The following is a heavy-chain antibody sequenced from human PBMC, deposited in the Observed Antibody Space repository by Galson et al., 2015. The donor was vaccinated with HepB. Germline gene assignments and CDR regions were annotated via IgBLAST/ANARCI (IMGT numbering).Heavy chain of an antibody. Sequence: SLRLSCAASGFTFSNYGMHWVRQAPGKGLQWVAFIWYDGVNKFHVDSVRGRFTISRDNSKNTLYLQMNSLRPDDTAVYYCASISIAGDAIDIWGQGTMVTVSS. CDR3: ASISIAGDAIDI. J-gene: IGHJ3*02. D-gene: IGHD5-24*01. CDR1: GFTFSNYG. CDR2: IWYDGVNK. V-gene: IGHV3-30*02.